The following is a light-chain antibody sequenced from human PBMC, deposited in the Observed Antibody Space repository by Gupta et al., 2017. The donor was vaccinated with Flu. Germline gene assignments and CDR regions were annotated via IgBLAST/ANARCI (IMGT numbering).Light chain of an antibody. Sequence: SYVLTQPPSVSVAPGQTARVPCGGNNIGAKSVHWYQQRPGQAPVLVVYDDSDRPSGIPERFSGSNPGDTATLTIIRVEAGDEADYYCQVWDSSSDHYVFGTGTKVTVL. CDR1: NIGAKS. CDR2: DDS. CDR3: QVWDSSSDHYV. J-gene: IGLJ1*01. V-gene: IGLV3-21*02.